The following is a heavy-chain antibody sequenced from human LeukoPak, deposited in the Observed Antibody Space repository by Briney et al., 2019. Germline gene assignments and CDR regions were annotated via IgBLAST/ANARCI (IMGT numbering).Heavy chain of an antibody. CDR3: ARARVVDRRGYFDY. CDR2: IGGSDDT. V-gene: IGHV3-23*01. J-gene: IGHJ4*02. D-gene: IGHD2-15*01. CDR1: GFTFSNYP. Sequence: TGDSLRLSCVASGFTFSNYPMTWVRQFPGKGLQWVSTIGGSDDTYYADSVKGRFTISRDTSKNTLYLQMHSLGAEDTAVYYCARARVVDRRGYFDYWGQGTLVTASS.